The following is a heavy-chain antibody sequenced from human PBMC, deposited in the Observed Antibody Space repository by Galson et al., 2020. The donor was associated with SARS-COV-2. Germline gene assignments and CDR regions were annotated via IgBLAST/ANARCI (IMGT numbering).Heavy chain of an antibody. CDR3: ARLRYGSGSYDAFDI. Sequence: HGESLKISCKGSGYSFSRNWIGWVRQMPGKGLEGMGIIYPGDSDARYRPSFQGQVTISADKSINTAYLQWSSLKASDTAIYYCARLRYGSGSYDAFDIWGQGTVVTVSS. CDR1: GYSFSRNW. V-gene: IGHV5-51*01. CDR2: IYPGDSDA. J-gene: IGHJ3*02. D-gene: IGHD3-10*01.